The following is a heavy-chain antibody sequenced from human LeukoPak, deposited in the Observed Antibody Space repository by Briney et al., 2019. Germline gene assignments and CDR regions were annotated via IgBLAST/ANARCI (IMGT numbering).Heavy chain of an antibody. D-gene: IGHD3-3*01. CDR2: ITDSGMSS. J-gene: IGHJ4*02. CDR1: GFTFSNYA. Sequence: GGSLRLSCAASGFTFSNYAMTWVRQAPGKGLDWVSSITDSGMSSYYADSVKGRFTISRDNSKNTLYLQMNSLRAEDTAVYYCAKTPYYDFWSGYLDYWGQGTLVTVSS. CDR3: AKTPYYDFWSGYLDY. V-gene: IGHV3-23*01.